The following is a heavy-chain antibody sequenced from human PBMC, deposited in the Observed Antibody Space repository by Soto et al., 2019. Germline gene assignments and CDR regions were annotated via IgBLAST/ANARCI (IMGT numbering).Heavy chain of an antibody. Sequence: GRSLRLSYAASGFTFSRYGMHWVRQAPGKGLEWVAVISDDGSNKDYADSVKGRFTISRDNSKNILFLHMNSLRVDDTAVYYCARSYRDFWGQGTSVTVS. J-gene: IGHJ4*02. CDR3: ARSYRDF. V-gene: IGHV3-30*03. CDR1: GFTFSRYG. D-gene: IGHD3-16*02. CDR2: ISDDGSNK.